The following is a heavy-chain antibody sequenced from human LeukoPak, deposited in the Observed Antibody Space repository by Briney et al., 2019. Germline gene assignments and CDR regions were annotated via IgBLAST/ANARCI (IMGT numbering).Heavy chain of an antibody. J-gene: IGHJ4*02. CDR1: GGSIDNHY. CDR2: VYSSGIT. CDR3: ARSAQKYSGSYYQ. Sequence: SETLSLTCTVSGGSIDNHYCSWIRQPPGKGLEWIGYVYSSGITNYNPSLKSRVTISMDTSKNQFSLKLSSVTAADTAVYYCARSAQKYSGSYYQWGQGTLVTVSS. V-gene: IGHV4-59*11. D-gene: IGHD1-26*01.